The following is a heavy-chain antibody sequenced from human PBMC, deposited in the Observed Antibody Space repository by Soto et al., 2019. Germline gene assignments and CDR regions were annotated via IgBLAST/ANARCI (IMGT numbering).Heavy chain of an antibody. V-gene: IGHV4-39*01. CDR3: ARGNNNDDAFDI. CDR1: GVSITSSSYY. CDR2: IYSGGST. D-gene: IGHD1-1*01. J-gene: IGHJ3*02. Sequence: SETLSLTCTVSGVSITSSSYYWGWIRQPPGKGLECIGTIYSGGSTFYNPSLESRVTVSVDTSKNQFSLRLTSLTASDTALYYCARGNNNDDAFDIWGHGTMVTVSS.